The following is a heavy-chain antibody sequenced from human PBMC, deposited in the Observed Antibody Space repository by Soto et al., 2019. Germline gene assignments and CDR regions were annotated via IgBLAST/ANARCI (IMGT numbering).Heavy chain of an antibody. J-gene: IGHJ6*02. CDR3: ASLGRNYYNGMDV. CDR2: ISPDGSA. CDR1: GAYIRTYF. Sequence: LSLTCGVSGAYIRTYFWTWIRQPAGKGLEWMGRISPDGSATYNPSLQSRVSMFVDTSKNEFSLRLTSVTAADTAVYYCASLGRNYYNGMDVWGQGTSVTVSS. V-gene: IGHV4-4*07.